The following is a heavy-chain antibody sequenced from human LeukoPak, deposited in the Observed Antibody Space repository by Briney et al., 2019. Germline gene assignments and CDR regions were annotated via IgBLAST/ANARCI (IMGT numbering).Heavy chain of an antibody. Sequence: GGSLRLSCAASGFTFSSYWMSWVRQAPGKGLEWLANIKQDGSEKYYVDSVKGRFTIFRDNAKNSLYLQMNSLRAEDTAVYYCARVSYGYTYYYYYMDVWGKGTTVTVSS. CDR2: IKQDGSEK. D-gene: IGHD5-18*01. V-gene: IGHV3-7*01. CDR3: ARVSYGYTYYYYYMDV. CDR1: GFTFSSYW. J-gene: IGHJ6*03.